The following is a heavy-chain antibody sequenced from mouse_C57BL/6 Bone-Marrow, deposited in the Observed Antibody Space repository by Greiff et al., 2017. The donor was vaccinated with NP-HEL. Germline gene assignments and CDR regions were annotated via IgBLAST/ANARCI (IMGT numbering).Heavy chain of an antibody. J-gene: IGHJ1*03. Sequence: EVKLVESGGDLVKPGGSLKLSCAASGFTFSSYGMSWVRQTPDKRLEWVATISSGGSYTYYPDSVKGRFTISRDNAKNTLYLQMSSLKSEDTAMYYCARPGSSYRYFDVWGTGTTVTVSS. CDR3: ARPGSSYRYFDV. V-gene: IGHV5-6*01. CDR1: GFTFSSYG. CDR2: ISSGGSYT. D-gene: IGHD1-1*01.